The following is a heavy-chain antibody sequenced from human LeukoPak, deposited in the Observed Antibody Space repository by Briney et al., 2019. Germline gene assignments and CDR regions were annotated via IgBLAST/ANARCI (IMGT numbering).Heavy chain of an antibody. Sequence: ASVKVSCKASGYTFTSYGISWVRQAPGQGLEWMGWISAYNGNTNYAQKLQGRATMTTDTSTSTAYMELRSLRSDDTAVYYCARDYGDYGAYYYYGMDVWGQGTTVTVSS. J-gene: IGHJ6*02. D-gene: IGHD4-17*01. V-gene: IGHV1-18*01. CDR3: ARDYGDYGAYYYYGMDV. CDR2: ISAYNGNT. CDR1: GYTFTSYG.